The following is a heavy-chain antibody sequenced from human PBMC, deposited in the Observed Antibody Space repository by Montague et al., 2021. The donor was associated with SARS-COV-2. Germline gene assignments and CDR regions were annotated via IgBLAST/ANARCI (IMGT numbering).Heavy chain of an antibody. CDR3: ARVAGGYYHDSSAYFDY. CDR2: INQSGST. J-gene: IGHJ4*02. CDR1: GGSFSGYY. V-gene: IGHV4-34*01. D-gene: IGHD3-22*01. Sequence: SETLSLTCAVYGGSFSGYYWSWIRQPPGKGLEWIGEINQSGSTNXNPSLKSRVTLSVDTSKKQFSLKLSSLTAADTAVYYCARVAGGYYHDSSAYFDYWGQGSLVTVPS.